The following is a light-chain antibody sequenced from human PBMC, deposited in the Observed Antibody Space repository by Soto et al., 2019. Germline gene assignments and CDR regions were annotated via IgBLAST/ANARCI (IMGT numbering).Light chain of an antibody. CDR3: CSYAGSSTLGVV. CDR2: EGS. V-gene: IGLV2-23*03. J-gene: IGLJ2*01. CDR1: SSDVGSYNL. Sequence: QSVLTQPASVSGSPGQSITISCTGTSSDVGSYNLVSWYQQHPGKAPKLMIYEGSKRPSGVSHRFSGSKSGNTASLTISGFQAEDEADYYCCSYAGSSTLGVVFGGGTKLTVL.